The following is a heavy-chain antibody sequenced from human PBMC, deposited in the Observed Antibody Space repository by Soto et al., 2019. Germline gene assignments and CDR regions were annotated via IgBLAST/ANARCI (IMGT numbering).Heavy chain of an antibody. Sequence: QVQLVQSGAEVKKPGASVKVSCKASGYTFTSYAMHWVRQAPGQRLEWMGWINAGNGNTKYSQKFQGRVTITRDTSASTAYMELSSLRSEDTAVHYCASAIAVAGERRYYFDYWGQGTLVTVSS. J-gene: IGHJ4*02. CDR2: INAGNGNT. D-gene: IGHD6-19*01. V-gene: IGHV1-3*01. CDR3: ASAIAVAGERRYYFDY. CDR1: GYTFTSYA.